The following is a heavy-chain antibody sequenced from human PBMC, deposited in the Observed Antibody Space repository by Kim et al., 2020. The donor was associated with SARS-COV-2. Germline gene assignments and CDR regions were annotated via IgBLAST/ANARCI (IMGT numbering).Heavy chain of an antibody. CDR3: ARGGMASVVTWFDP. Sequence: SETLSLTCTISGVSSSSGGDYWRWIRKHPGKGLEWVGYIFYSGSTYYNPSLKTRVIISVDTSKNQFSLQLSSVTAADTAVYYCARGGMASVVTWFDPWGQGTLVTVSS. CDR2: IFYSGST. J-gene: IGHJ5*02. CDR1: GVSSSSGGDY. D-gene: IGHD2-15*01. V-gene: IGHV4-31*03.